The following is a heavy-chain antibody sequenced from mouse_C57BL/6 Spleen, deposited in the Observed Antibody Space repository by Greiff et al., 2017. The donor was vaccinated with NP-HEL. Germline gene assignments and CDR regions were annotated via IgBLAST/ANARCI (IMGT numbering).Heavy chain of an antibody. D-gene: IGHD1-1*01. CDR1: GYSITSGYY. Sequence: EVKLEESGPGLVKPSQSLSLTCSVTGYSITSGYYWNWIRQFPGNKLEWMGYISYDGSNNYNPSLKNRISITRDTSKNQFFLKLNSVTTEDTATYYCAREITTVVADVWGTGTTVTVSS. J-gene: IGHJ1*03. CDR2: ISYDGSN. CDR3: AREITTVVADV. V-gene: IGHV3-6*01.